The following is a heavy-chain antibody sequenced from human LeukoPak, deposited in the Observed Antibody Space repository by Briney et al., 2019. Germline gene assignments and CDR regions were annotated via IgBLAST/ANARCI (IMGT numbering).Heavy chain of an antibody. V-gene: IGHV3-23*01. Sequence: GGSLRLSCAASGFTFSSYGMSWVRQAPGKGLEWVSAISGSGGSTYYADSVKGRFTISRDNSKNTLYLQMNSLRAEDTAVYYCASHPIYSGYGNHFDYWGQGTLVTVSS. CDR1: GFTFSSYG. J-gene: IGHJ4*02. D-gene: IGHD5-12*01. CDR2: ISGSGGST. CDR3: ASHPIYSGYGNHFDY.